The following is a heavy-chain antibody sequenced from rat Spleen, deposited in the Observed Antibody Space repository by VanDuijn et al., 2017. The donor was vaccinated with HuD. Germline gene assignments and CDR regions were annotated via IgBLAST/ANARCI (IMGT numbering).Heavy chain of an antibody. J-gene: IGHJ4*01. V-gene: IGHV5-7*01. CDR3: ARQNYYDGSYYSYVMDA. D-gene: IGHD1-12*02. Sequence: EVQLVESDGGLVQPGRSLKLSCAASGFTFTNYNMAWVRQAPKKGLEWVATTSYDGSTTNYRGSVKGRFTISRDNAKSTLYLQMDSLRSEETATYYCARQNYYDGSYYSYVMDAWGQGASVTVSS. CDR1: GFTFTNYN. CDR2: TSYDGSTT.